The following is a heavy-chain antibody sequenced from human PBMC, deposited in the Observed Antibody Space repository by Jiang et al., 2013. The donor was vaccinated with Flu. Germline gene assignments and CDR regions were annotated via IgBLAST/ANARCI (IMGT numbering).Heavy chain of an antibody. D-gene: IGHD6-19*01. CDR2: IDWDDDK. CDR1: GFSVSTSGMR. V-gene: IGHV2-70*04. Sequence: KPTQTLTLTCTFSGFSVSTSGMRVSWIRQPPGKALEWLARIDWDDDKFYRTSLRTRLTISKDTSKNQVVLTMTNMAPADTATYYCALISPGYSSGWYPGYFDYWGQGILVTVSS. J-gene: IGHJ4*02. CDR3: ALISPGYSSGWYPGYFDY.